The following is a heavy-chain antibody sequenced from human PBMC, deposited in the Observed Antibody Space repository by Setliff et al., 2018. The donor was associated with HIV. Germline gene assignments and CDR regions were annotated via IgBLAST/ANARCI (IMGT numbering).Heavy chain of an antibody. CDR3: ARQVGSQYSYWAYYFDS. CDR1: GYSISSDYF. Sequence: SETLSLTCAVSGYSISSDYFWGWIRQPPGKGLEWIGSLYHSGTNFYNPSLKSRVTISLDTSTNRFSLKLNSVTAADTAIYYCARQVGSQYSYWAYYFDSWGQGALVTVSS. D-gene: IGHD5-18*01. V-gene: IGHV4-38-2*01. J-gene: IGHJ4*02. CDR2: LYHSGTN.